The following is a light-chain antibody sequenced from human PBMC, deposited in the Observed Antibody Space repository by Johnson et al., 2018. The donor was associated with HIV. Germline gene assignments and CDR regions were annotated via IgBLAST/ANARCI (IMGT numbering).Light chain of an antibody. Sequence: QPVLTQPPSVSAAPGQKVTISCSGSSSNVGSSFVSWYRQVPGTAPKLLIYDNNKRPSGIPGRFSGSKSGPSATLGITGLQTGDEADYYCGTWDNSPNVYVVGTWTKVTVL. J-gene: IGLJ1*01. CDR2: DNN. V-gene: IGLV1-51*01. CDR3: GTWDNSPNVYV. CDR1: SSNVGSSF.